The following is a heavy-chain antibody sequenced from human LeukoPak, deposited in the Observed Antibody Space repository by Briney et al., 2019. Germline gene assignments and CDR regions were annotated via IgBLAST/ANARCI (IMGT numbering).Heavy chain of an antibody. V-gene: IGHV3-15*01. CDR2: IKSKTDGGTT. J-gene: IGHJ6*03. CDR1: GFTFSNAW. Sequence: GGSLRLSCAASGFTFSNAWMSWVRQAPGKGLEWVGRIKSKTDGGTTDYAAPVKGRFTISRDDSKNTLYLQMNSLKTEDTAVYYCTTALRAYGDYGSIDYYYYMDVWGKGTTVTISS. CDR3: TTALRAYGDYGSIDYYYYMDV. D-gene: IGHD4-17*01.